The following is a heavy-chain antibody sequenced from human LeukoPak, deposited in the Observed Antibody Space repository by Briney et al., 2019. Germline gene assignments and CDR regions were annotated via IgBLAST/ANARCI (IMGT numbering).Heavy chain of an antibody. CDR2: ISGSGGST. D-gene: IGHD2-2*01. CDR3: AKGDVVVPAAIGFDY. V-gene: IGHV3-23*01. CDR1: GFTFSSYA. J-gene: IGHJ4*02. Sequence: GGSLRLSCAASGFTFSSYAMSWVRQAPGKGLEWVSAISGSGGSTYYADSVKGRFTISRGNSKNTLYLQMNSLRAEDTAVYYCAKGDVVVPAAIGFDYWGQGTLVTVSS.